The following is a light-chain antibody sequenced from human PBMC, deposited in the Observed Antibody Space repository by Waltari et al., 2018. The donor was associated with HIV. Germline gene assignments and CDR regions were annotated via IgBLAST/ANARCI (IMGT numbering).Light chain of an antibody. Sequence: QTVLTPEPSLAVFPAWTVPFTCGSTTGTVISDHHTYWIQHTPGQAPKTLIYDATHKHSWTPARFTPSFPGGKVDLTLTAAQPDDEADYYCLLSFGAIRSFGCGTKLTVL. J-gene: IGLJ2*01. CDR3: LLSFGAIRS. CDR1: TGTVISDHH. CDR2: DAT. V-gene: IGLV7-46*01.